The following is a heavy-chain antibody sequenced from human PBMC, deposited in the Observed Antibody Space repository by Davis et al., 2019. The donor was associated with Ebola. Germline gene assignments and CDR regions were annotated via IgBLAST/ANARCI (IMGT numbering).Heavy chain of an antibody. V-gene: IGHV3-7*03. CDR3: AREAIVGGTDDAFDI. Sequence: PGGSLRPSCPASGFTFRSYYMSWVRQAPGKGLEWVANIKQDGSDKYYVDSVNGRFTISRDNAKNSLYLQMNSLRAEDTAVYYCAREAIVGGTDDAFDIWGQGKMVTVSS. J-gene: IGHJ3*02. CDR1: GFTFRSYY. D-gene: IGHD1-26*01. CDR2: IKQDGSDK.